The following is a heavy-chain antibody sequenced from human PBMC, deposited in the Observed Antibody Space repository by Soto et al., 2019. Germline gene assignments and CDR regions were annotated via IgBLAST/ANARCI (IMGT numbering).Heavy chain of an antibody. J-gene: IGHJ4*02. D-gene: IGHD3-22*01. CDR3: TRGAGAPWVRFDS. V-gene: IGHV4-38-2*01. Sequence: PSETLSLTCGVSGYSITSGFYWGWVRQPPGKGLEWIGSISYSAKTFYNPSLASRLSIAVDTSMNQFSLRLTSVTAADTALYYCTRGAGAPWVRFDSWGQGTLVTVSS. CDR2: ISYSAKT. CDR1: GYSITSGFY.